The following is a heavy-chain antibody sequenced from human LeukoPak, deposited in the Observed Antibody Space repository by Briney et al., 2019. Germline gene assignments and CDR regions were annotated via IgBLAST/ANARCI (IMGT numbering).Heavy chain of an antibody. Sequence: PSETLSLTCTVSGGSISSYYWSWIRQPPGKGLEWIGYIYYSGSTNYNPSLKSRVTISVDTSKNQFSLKLSSVTAADTAVYYCARGKDYGDCRASLLPPFDPWGQGTLVTVSS. CDR3: ARGKDYGDCRASLLPPFDP. J-gene: IGHJ5*02. V-gene: IGHV4-59*12. D-gene: IGHD4-17*01. CDR2: IYYSGST. CDR1: GGSISSYY.